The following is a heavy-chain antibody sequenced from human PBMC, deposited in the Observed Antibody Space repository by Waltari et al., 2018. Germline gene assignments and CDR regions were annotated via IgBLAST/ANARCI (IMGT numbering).Heavy chain of an antibody. CDR3: AKGGGYSGSYKNWFDP. Sequence: QVQLVQSGAEVKKPGASVKVSCKASGYTFTSYDINWVRQATGQGLEGMGWVNPHSGNTGYAQKFQGRVTITRNTSISTAYMELSSLRSEDTAVYYCAKGGGYSGSYKNWFDPWGQGTLVTVSS. J-gene: IGHJ5*02. CDR1: GYTFTSYD. CDR2: VNPHSGNT. V-gene: IGHV1-8*03. D-gene: IGHD1-26*01.